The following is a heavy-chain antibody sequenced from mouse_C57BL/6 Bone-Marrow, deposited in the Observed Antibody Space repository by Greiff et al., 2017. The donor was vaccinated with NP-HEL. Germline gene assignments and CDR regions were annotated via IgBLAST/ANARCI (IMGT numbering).Heavy chain of an antibody. D-gene: IGHD1-1*01. Sequence: VQLQQSGAELVKPGASVKLSCKASGYTFTSYWMQWVKQRPGQGLEWIGEIDPSDSYTNYNQKFKGKATLTVDTSSSTAYMQLSSLTSEDSAVYYCARERDYYGSSPFAYWGQGTLVTVSA. CDR3: ARERDYYGSSPFAY. CDR2: IDPSDSYT. J-gene: IGHJ3*01. CDR1: GYTFTSYW. V-gene: IGHV1-50*01.